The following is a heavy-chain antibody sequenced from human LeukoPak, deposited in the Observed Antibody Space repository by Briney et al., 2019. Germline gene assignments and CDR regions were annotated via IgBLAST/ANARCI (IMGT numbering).Heavy chain of an antibody. V-gene: IGHV1-8*01. D-gene: IGHD1-26*01. CDR1: EYTFTSYD. Sequence: ASVKVSCKASEYTFTSYDINWVRQATGQGLEWMGWMNPNSGNTGYAQKFQGRVTMTRNTSISTAYMELSRLRSDDTAVFYCARGGLSGSYYDYFHHWGQATLVTVSS. CDR2: MNPNSGNT. J-gene: IGHJ1*01. CDR3: ARGGLSGSYYDYFHH.